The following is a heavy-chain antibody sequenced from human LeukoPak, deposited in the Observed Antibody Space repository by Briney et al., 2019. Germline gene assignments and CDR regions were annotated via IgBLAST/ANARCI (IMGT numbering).Heavy chain of an antibody. V-gene: IGHV1-69*02. D-gene: IGHD2-15*01. CDR1: GGTSSSYT. CDR3: ARSCSGGSCYESDFDY. Sequence: SVKVSCKASGGTSSSYTISWVRQAPGQGLEWMGRIIPILGIANYAQKFQGRVTITADKSTSTAYMELSRLRSEDTAVYYCARSCSGGSCYESDFDYWGQGTLVTVSS. CDR2: IIPILGIA. J-gene: IGHJ4*02.